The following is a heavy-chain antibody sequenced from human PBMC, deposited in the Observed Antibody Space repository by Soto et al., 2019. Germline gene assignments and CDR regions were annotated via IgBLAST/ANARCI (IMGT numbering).Heavy chain of an antibody. V-gene: IGHV4-39*01. CDR3: ARPQWLASPYYYGMDV. J-gene: IGHJ6*02. CDR1: GGSVSSGSYY. CDR2: IYYSGST. D-gene: IGHD6-19*01. Sequence: TVSGGSVSSGSYYWGWIRQPPGKGLEWIGSIYYSGSTYYNPSLKSRVTISVDTSKNQFSLKLSSVTAADTAVYYCARPQWLASPYYYGMDVWGQGTTVTVSS.